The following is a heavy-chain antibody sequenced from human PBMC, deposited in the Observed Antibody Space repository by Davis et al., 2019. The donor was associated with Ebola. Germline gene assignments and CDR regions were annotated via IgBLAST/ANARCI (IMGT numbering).Heavy chain of an antibody. CDR1: GYTFTSYG. CDR3: ARLGYCTNGVCSTFADY. J-gene: IGHJ4*02. Sequence: ASVKVSCKASGYTFTSYGISWVRQAPGQGLEWMGWISAYNGNTNYAQKLQGRVTMTTDTSTSTAYMELRSLRSDDTAVYYCARLGYCTNGVCSTFADYWGQGTLVTVSS. CDR2: ISAYNGNT. D-gene: IGHD2-8*01. V-gene: IGHV1-18*01.